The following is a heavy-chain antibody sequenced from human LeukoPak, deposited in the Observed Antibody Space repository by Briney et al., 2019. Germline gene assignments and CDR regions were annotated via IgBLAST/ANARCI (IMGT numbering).Heavy chain of an antibody. Sequence: SETLSLTCTVSGGSISSYYWSWLRQPPGKGLEWIGYIYYSGSTNYNPSLKSRVTISVDTSKNQFSLKLSSVTAADTAVYYCARRVTMVRGVIHAFDIWGQGTMVTVSS. J-gene: IGHJ3*02. D-gene: IGHD3-10*01. CDR2: IYYSGST. CDR3: ARRVTMVRGVIHAFDI. V-gene: IGHV4-59*08. CDR1: GGSISSYY.